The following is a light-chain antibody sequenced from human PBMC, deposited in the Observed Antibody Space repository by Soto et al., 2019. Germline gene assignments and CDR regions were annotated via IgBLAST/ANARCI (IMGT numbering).Light chain of an antibody. Sequence: DIVMTQSPLSLPVTPGEPASISCRSSQSLLHSNGYNYLDWYLQKPGQSPQLLIYLGSNRSSGVPDRFSGSGSGTDFTLKISRVEAEDVGVYYCMQARTWTFGQGTKVEIK. CDR1: QSLLHSNGYNY. V-gene: IGKV2-28*01. CDR3: MQARTWT. CDR2: LGS. J-gene: IGKJ1*01.